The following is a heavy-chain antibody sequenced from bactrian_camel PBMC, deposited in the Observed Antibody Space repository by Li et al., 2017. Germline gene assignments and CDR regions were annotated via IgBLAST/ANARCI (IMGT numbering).Heavy chain of an antibody. V-gene: IGHV3S1*01. CDR1: AYTPANVR. D-gene: IGHD7*01. Sequence: HVQLVESGGGSVQAGGSLRLSCAFDAYTPANVRMAWFRQAPGKEREGVAAIVTGGGNTYYAGSVDGRFTISQDNAKNTVYLQMNSLKPDDSDTYYCAYESGTTPDLCRRWGPGGYFGQATQVTVS. J-gene: IGHJ4*01. CDR2: IVTGGGNT.